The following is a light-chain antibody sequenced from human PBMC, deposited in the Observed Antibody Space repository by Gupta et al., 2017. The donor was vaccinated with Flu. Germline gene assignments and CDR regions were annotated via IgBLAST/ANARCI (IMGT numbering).Light chain of an antibody. CDR3: SSYTSTTTFYV. CDR2: DVS. Sequence: QSALTQPASVSGSPGHSITISCTGTSSDVCNSDYVSWYQQDPGKAPKLLIYDVSNRPSGVSSRFSGSKSGNTASLTISGLQAEDETDYYCSSYTSTTTFYVFGTGTKVTVL. V-gene: IGLV2-14*01. CDR1: SSDVCNSDY. J-gene: IGLJ1*01.